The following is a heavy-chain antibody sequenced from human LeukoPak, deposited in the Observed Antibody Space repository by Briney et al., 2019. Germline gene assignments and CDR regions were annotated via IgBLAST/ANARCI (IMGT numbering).Heavy chain of an antibody. V-gene: IGHV4-30-4*01. CDR1: GGSISSGDYY. J-gene: IGHJ4*02. CDR2: IYYSGST. Sequence: PSQTLSLTCTVSGGSISSGDYYWSWIRQPPGKGLEWIGYIYYSGSTYYNPSLKSRVTISVDTSKNQFSLKLSSVTAADTAVYYCARGRPIAAAPFDYWGQGTLVTVSS. CDR3: ARGRPIAAAPFDY. D-gene: IGHD6-13*01.